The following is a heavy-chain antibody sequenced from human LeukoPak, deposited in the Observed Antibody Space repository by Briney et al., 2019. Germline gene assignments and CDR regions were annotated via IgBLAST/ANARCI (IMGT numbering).Heavy chain of an antibody. J-gene: IGHJ4*02. V-gene: IGHV5-10-1*01. CDR1: GYSFSNYW. CDR3: TRLTDYNILTGYYSDY. D-gene: IGHD3-9*01. Sequence: GESLKISCKGSGYSFSNYWISWVRQMPGKGLEWMGRIDPSDSYTKYSPSFQGHVTMSTDKSLTTAYLQWGSLKASDTAMYYCTRLTDYNILTGYYSDYWGQGTLVTVSS. CDR2: IDPSDSYT.